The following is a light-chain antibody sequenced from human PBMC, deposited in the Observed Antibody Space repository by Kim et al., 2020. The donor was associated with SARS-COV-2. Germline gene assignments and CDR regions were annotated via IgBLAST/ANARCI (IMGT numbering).Light chain of an antibody. CDR1: RSVSSSY. CDR2: GAS. Sequence: SPGERATRSCRASRSVSSSYLDWYQQKPGQAPRLLIYGASSRATGIPDRCSGSGSGTDFTLTISRLEPEDFAVYYCQQYGSSPLTFGQGTKVDSK. V-gene: IGKV3-20*01. CDR3: QQYGSSPLT. J-gene: IGKJ1*01.